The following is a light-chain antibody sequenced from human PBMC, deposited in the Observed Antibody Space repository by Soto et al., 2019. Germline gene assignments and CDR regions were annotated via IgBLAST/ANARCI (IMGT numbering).Light chain of an antibody. J-gene: IGLJ2*01. CDR2: EVT. V-gene: IGLV2-11*01. CDR3: CSYAGSFTLL. CDR1: SSHVGGYNY. Sequence: QSALTQPRSVSGSPGQSVTISCTGTSSHVGGYNYVSWYQQHPGKAPKVMIYEVTKRPSGVPDRISGSKSGNTASLTISGLQAEDEADYYCCSYAGSFTLLFGGGTKLNVL.